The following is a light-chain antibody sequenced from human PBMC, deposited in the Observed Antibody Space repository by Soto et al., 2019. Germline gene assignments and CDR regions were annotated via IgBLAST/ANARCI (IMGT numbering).Light chain of an antibody. J-gene: IGKJ3*01. CDR1: QSIGSW. CDR2: DVS. V-gene: IGKV1-5*01. Sequence: DIQMTQSPSTLSASVGDRVTITCRASQSIGSWLAWYLQKPGKAPKLLIYDVSGLQSGVPSRCSGSGSGTEYTLTISSLQPDDFATYYCQQYNDSPFTFGPGTKVDIK. CDR3: QQYNDSPFT.